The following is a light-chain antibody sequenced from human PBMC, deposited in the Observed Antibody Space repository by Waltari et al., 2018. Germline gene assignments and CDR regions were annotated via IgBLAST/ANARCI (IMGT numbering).Light chain of an antibody. V-gene: IGKV2-28*01. CDR2: FGS. CDR1: QSLLHSNGYNY. CDR3: MQALQTPRT. Sequence: DIVMTQSPLSLPVTPGEPASISCRSSQSLLHSNGYNYLDWYLQKPGQSPQLLIYFGSNRASWVPDRFSGSGSGTDFTLKISRVEAEDVGVYYCMQALQTPRTFGQGTKVEIK. J-gene: IGKJ1*01.